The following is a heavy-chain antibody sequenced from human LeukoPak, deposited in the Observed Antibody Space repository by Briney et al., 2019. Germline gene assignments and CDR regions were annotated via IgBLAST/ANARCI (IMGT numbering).Heavy chain of an antibody. CDR1: GGSISSYY. V-gene: IGHV4-59*01. J-gene: IGHJ6*02. Sequence: PSETLSLTCTVSGGSISSYYWSWIRQPPGKGLEWIGYIYYSGSTNYNPSLKSRVTISVDTSKNQFSLKLGSVTAADTAVYYCAGGSCTNGVCYYYGMDVWGQGTTVTVSS. CDR2: IYYSGST. CDR3: AGGSCTNGVCYYYGMDV. D-gene: IGHD2-8*01.